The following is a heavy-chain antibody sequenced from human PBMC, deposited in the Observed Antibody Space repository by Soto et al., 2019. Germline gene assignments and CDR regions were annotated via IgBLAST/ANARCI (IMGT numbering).Heavy chain of an antibody. D-gene: IGHD3-22*01. CDR3: ARTSYYDSSGYYKMDV. Sequence: PSETLSLTCTASGGSISSGDYYWSWMRQHPGKGLEWIGEIHHSGSTNYNPSLKSRVTMSIDKSKNQFSLKLTSVTAADTADYYCARTSYYDSSGYYKMDVWGQGTTVTVSS. CDR2: IHHSGST. V-gene: IGHV4-31*03. J-gene: IGHJ6*02. CDR1: GGSISSGDYY.